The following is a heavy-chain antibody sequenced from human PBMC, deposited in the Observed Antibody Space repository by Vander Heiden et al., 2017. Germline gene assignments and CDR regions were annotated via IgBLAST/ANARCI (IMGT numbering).Heavy chain of an antibody. J-gene: IGHJ4*02. Sequence: EVQLLESGGGLVQPGGSLRLSGAASGFTFSSYAMRWVRQAPGKGLEWVSAISGSGGSTYYADSVKGRFTISRDNSKNTLYLQMNSLRAEDTAVYYCAKGGAMIVVVITTLDYWGQGTLVTVSS. CDR1: GFTFSSYA. CDR2: ISGSGGST. D-gene: IGHD3-22*01. V-gene: IGHV3-23*01. CDR3: AKGGAMIVVVITTLDY.